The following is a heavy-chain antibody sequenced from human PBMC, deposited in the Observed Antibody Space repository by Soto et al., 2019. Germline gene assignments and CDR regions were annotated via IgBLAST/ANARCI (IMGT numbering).Heavy chain of an antibody. CDR2: IYYSGST. Sequence: PSETLSLTCTVSGGSISSGDFYWSWIRQPPGKGLELIGNIYYSGSTYYNPSLRSRAIMSVDTSQNQFSLKLSSLTAADTAVYFCAREDDFSDRFDYWGQGALVTVSS. V-gene: IGHV4-30-4*01. CDR1: GGSISSGDFY. J-gene: IGHJ4*02. CDR3: AREDDFSDRFDY. D-gene: IGHD4-17*01.